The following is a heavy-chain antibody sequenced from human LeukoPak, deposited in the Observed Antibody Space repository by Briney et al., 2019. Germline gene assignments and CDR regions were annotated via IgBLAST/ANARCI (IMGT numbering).Heavy chain of an antibody. CDR1: GVTFSSYT. CDR2: IIPILGIA. CDR3: AQTFRICSSTSCSKPLDY. Sequence: SVKVSCKASGVTFSSYTISWVRQAPGQGLEWMGRIIPILGIASYAQKFQGRVTITADKSTSTAYMKLSSLRSEDTAVYYCAQTFRICSSTSCSKPLDYWGQGTLVTVSS. V-gene: IGHV1-69*02. D-gene: IGHD2-2*01. J-gene: IGHJ4*02.